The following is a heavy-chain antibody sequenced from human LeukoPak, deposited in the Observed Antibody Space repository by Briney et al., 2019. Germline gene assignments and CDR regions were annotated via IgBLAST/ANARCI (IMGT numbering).Heavy chain of an antibody. Sequence: SVKVSCKASGGTFSSYAISWVRQAPGQGLEWMGGIIPIFGTANYAQKFQGRVTITADESTSTAYMELSSLRSEDTAVYYCARDRWLVRGWGGYYGMDVWGQGTTVTVSS. D-gene: IGHD6-19*01. V-gene: IGHV1-69*01. CDR3: ARDRWLVRGWGGYYGMDV. CDR2: IIPIFGTA. CDR1: GGTFSSYA. J-gene: IGHJ6*02.